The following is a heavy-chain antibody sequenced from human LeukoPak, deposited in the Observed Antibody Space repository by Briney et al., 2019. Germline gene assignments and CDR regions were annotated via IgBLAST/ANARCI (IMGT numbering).Heavy chain of an antibody. Sequence: GGSLRLSCAASGFTFSSYWMSWVRQAPGKGLEWVAVISYDGSNKYYADSVKGRFTISRDNSKNTLYLQMNSLRAEDTAVYYCAKEQWLEDFAFDIWGQGTMVTVSS. CDR1: GFTFSSYW. D-gene: IGHD6-19*01. V-gene: IGHV3-30*18. CDR3: AKEQWLEDFAFDI. J-gene: IGHJ3*02. CDR2: ISYDGSNK.